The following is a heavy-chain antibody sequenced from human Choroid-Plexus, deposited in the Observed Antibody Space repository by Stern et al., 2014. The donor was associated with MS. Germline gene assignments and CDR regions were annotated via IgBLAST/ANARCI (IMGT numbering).Heavy chain of an antibody. CDR1: GFSFSSFG. Sequence: VQLVESGGGVVQPGRPLRLSCAASGFSFSSFGMHWVRQAPGKGLVWVALISYDGSKDYADSVKGRFAISRDNSKNTLYLQMNSLRAEDTAVYYCAKDRQSLTFFFAFWRQGSLVPVSP. CDR3: AKDRQSLTFFFAF. D-gene: IGHD3-16*01. J-gene: IGHJ4*02. V-gene: IGHV3-30*18. CDR2: ISYDGSK.